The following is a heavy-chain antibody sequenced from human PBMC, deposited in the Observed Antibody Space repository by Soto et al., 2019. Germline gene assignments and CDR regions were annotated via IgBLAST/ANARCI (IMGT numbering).Heavy chain of an antibody. CDR2: IYYSGST. Sequence: PSETLSLTCTVSGASISIHYCRGIRQPPGKGLEWIGYIYYSGSTNYNPSLKSRVTISVDTSKNQFSLKLSSVTAADTAVYYCARRYGGNFDYWGQGTLVNV. D-gene: IGHD1-26*01. CDR1: GASISIHY. J-gene: IGHJ4*02. V-gene: IGHV4-59*11. CDR3: ARRYGGNFDY.